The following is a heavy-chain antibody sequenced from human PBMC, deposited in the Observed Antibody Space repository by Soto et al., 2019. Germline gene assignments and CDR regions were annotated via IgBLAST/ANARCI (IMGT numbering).Heavy chain of an antibody. D-gene: IGHD6-13*01. CDR2: IYYSGST. J-gene: IGHJ5*02. CDR3: ARMGQGYSSSWKRGNWFDP. V-gene: IGHV4-39*01. CDR1: GGSISSGDYY. Sequence: PSETLSLTCTVSGGSISSGDYYWSWIRQPPGKGLEWIGSIYYSGSTYYNPSLTSRVTISVDTSKNQFSLKLSSVTAADTAVYYCARMGQGYSSSWKRGNWFDPCGQGTLVTASS.